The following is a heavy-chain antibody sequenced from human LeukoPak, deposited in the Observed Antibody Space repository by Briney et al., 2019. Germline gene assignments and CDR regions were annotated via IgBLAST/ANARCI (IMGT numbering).Heavy chain of an antibody. V-gene: IGHV1-18*01. D-gene: IGHD3-10*01. CDR1: NYTFTSYG. Sequence: ASVKDSCKASNYTFTSYGLSWVRQAPGQGLEWMAWISANNANANYGQKFQDRVTLTTDTSTSTSSMELRSLRSDDTAMYYCARLLWVGDEYFFDYWGQGTLVTVSS. J-gene: IGHJ4*02. CDR2: ISANNANA. CDR3: ARLLWVGDEYFFDY.